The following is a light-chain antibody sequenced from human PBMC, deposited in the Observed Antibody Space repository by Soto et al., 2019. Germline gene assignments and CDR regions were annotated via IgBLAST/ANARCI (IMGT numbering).Light chain of an antibody. CDR3: QQRSDWPST. CDR1: QSVTGY. V-gene: IGKV3-11*01. CDR2: DAS. Sequence: EIVLTQSPATLSLSPGERATLSCRAGQSVTGYLAWYQQKPGQAPRLLIYDASSRATGIPARFSGSGSGTDFTLTITSLEPEDFAVYYCQQRSDWPSTFGGGTKVEI. J-gene: IGKJ4*01.